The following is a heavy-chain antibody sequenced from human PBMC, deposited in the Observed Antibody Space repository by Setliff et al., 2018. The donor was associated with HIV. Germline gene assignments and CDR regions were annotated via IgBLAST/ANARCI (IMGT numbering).Heavy chain of an antibody. D-gene: IGHD6-13*01. Sequence: KPGGSLRLSCAASGFTFSSYSMNWVRQAPGKGLEWVSSISSGSSYIYYAESVKGRFTISRDNAKNSLYLQMNSLRAEDTAVYYCARSRAAGFDYWGQGTLVTVSS. CDR2: ISSGSSYI. CDR3: ARSRAAGFDY. V-gene: IGHV3-21*01. CDR1: GFTFSSYS. J-gene: IGHJ4*02.